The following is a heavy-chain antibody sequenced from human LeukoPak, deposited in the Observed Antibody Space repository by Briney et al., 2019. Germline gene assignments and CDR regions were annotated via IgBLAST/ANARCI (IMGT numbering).Heavy chain of an antibody. V-gene: IGHV3-21*05. CDR1: GFTFSLYA. Sequence: GGSLRLSCAASGFTFSLYAMNWVRQAPGRGLEWISYINSGGDDIHYAASVRGRFTISRDDARNILFLQLSSLRAEDTAVYYCTRDTIQPGLIDDWGQGTLVTVSS. D-gene: IGHD2-2*01. J-gene: IGHJ4*02. CDR2: INSGGDDI. CDR3: TRDTIQPGLIDD.